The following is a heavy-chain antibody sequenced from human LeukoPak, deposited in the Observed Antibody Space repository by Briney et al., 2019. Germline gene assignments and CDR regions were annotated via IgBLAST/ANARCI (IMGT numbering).Heavy chain of an antibody. CDR2: ITGDSSSI. Sequence: GGSLRLSCAASGFTFSSSEINWMRQAPGKGPEWVSSITGDSSSIHYADSVKGRFTISRHSVKILVYLQMNSLRDEDTAVYYCDYQGNWGQGTLVTVSS. V-gene: IGHV3-48*02. D-gene: IGHD5-12*01. J-gene: IGHJ1*01. CDR1: GFTFSSSE. CDR3: DYQGN.